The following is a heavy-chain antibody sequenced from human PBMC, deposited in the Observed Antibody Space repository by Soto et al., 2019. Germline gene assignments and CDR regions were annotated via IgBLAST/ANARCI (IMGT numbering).Heavy chain of an antibody. CDR3: ARDGVGATTYFGYFDY. V-gene: IGHV3-33*01. CDR1: GFTFSGYG. CDR2: IRYDGSNT. D-gene: IGHD1-26*01. J-gene: IGHJ4*02. Sequence: QVQLVESGGGVVQPGRSLRLSCAASGFTFSGYGMHWVRQAPGKGLEWVAVIRYDGSNTYHAGYVKGRFTISRDNPKNTLYLQMNRLRAEDTAVYYGARDGVGATTYFGYFDYWGQGTLVTVSS.